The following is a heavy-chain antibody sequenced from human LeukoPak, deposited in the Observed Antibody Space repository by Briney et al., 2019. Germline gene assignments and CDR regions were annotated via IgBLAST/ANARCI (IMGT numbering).Heavy chain of an antibody. CDR2: IFHSGST. D-gene: IGHD2-15*01. J-gene: IGHJ4*02. CDR1: GDSISRGDYS. V-gene: IGHV4-30-2*01. Sequence: SETLSLTCAVSGDSISRGDYSGSWIRQPPGKALELIGYIFHSGSTNYSPSLKSRVTISLDRSKNQFSQKLTSVTAADTAVYYCARARESMTTSGSYFDYWGQGTLVTVSS. CDR3: ARARESMTTSGSYFDY.